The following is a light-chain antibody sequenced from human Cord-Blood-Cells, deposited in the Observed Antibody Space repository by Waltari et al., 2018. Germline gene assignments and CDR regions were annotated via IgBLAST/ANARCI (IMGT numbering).Light chain of an antibody. CDR1: QSISSW. J-gene: IGKJ1*01. CDR2: KAS. V-gene: IGKV1-5*03. CDR3: QQYNIYGT. Sequence: DIQLTQSPSTLSASVGDRVTLTCRASQSISSWLAWYQQKPGKAPKLLIYKASSLERGVPSSFGGSGSGTEFTLTISSLQPDDFATYYCQQYNIYGTFGQGTKVEIK.